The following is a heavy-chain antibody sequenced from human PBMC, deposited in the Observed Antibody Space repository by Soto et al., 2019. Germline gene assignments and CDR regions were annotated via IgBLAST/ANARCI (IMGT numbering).Heavy chain of an antibody. CDR3: ARASSSSSAADY. Sequence: SETLSLTCNVSGESINSGGYYWSWIRHHPRKGLEWIGYIYDSESAYYNPSLKSRVTISMDTSKNHFAMRLSSVTDADTAVYYCARASSSSSAADYWGQGTLVTVS. D-gene: IGHD6-6*01. CDR1: GESINSGGYY. CDR2: IYDSESA. V-gene: IGHV4-31*03. J-gene: IGHJ4*02.